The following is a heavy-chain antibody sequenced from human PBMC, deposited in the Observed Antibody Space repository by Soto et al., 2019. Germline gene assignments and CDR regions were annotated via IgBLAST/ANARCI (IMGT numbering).Heavy chain of an antibody. Sequence: PGGSLRLSCVASGVRFSSYWMAWVRQVPGKGLEWVAKIKEDGREEYYVDSAKGRFTISRDNANNLLYLQMNSLRVEDTALFYCARDDGLRTVDYWGEGTLVTVSS. J-gene: IGHJ4*02. CDR3: ARDDGLRTVDY. CDR2: IKEDGREE. V-gene: IGHV3-7*01. CDR1: GVRFSSYW.